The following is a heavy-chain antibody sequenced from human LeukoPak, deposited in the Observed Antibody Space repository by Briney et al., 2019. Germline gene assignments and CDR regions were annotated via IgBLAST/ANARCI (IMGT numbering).Heavy chain of an antibody. CDR1: GFTFSTYA. CDR3: AKGDPLARQVPFDY. Sequence: TGGSLRLSCAASGFTFSTYAMSWVRPAPGQGLEWVSTISASGGSIYYADSVKGRFTISRDNSKNTLYLQMNSLRAEDTAVYYCAKGDPLARQVPFDYWGQGTLVTVSS. D-gene: IGHD3-10*01. CDR2: ISASGGSI. V-gene: IGHV3-23*01. J-gene: IGHJ4*02.